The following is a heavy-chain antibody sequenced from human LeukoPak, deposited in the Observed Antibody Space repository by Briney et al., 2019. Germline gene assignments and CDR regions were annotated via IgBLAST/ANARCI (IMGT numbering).Heavy chain of an antibody. V-gene: IGHV4-59*01. Sequence: SETLSLTCTVSGGSISSYYWSWIRQPPGKGLEWIGYIYYSGGTNHNPSLKSRVTISVDTTKNQFSLKLSSVSAADTAVYYCARANRYSGSSWDYYYAMDVWGQGTTVAVSS. J-gene: IGHJ6*02. D-gene: IGHD1-26*01. CDR3: ARANRYSGSSWDYYYAMDV. CDR1: GGSISSYY. CDR2: IYYSGGT.